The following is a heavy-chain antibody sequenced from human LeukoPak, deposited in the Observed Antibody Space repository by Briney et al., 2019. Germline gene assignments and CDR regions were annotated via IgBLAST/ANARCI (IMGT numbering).Heavy chain of an antibody. Sequence: GGSLRLSCAASDFTFSGYSMNWVRQAPGKGLEWVAVIWYDGSNKYYADSVKGRFTISRDNSKNTLYLQMNSLRAEDTAVYYCASKWELPDWGQGTLVTVSS. CDR1: DFTFSGYS. CDR2: IWYDGSNK. CDR3: ASKWELPD. V-gene: IGHV3-33*08. J-gene: IGHJ4*02. D-gene: IGHD1-26*01.